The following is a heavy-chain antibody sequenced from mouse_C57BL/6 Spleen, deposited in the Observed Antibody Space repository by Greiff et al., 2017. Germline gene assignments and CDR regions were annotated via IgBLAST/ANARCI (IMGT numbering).Heavy chain of an antibody. D-gene: IGHD4-1*02. CDR2: ISDGGSYT. V-gene: IGHV5-4*03. CDR1: GFTFSSYA. Sequence: VKLVESGGGLVKPGGSLKLSCAASGFTFSSYAMSWVRQTPEKRLEWVATISDGGSYTYYPDNVKGRFTISRDNAKNNLYLQMSHLKSEDTAMYYCARGQLVPFYYWGQGTTLTVSS. J-gene: IGHJ2*01. CDR3: ARGQLVPFYY.